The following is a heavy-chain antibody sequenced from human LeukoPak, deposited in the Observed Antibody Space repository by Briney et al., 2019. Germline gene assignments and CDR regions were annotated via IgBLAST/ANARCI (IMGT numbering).Heavy chain of an antibody. V-gene: IGHV5-51*01. J-gene: IGHJ6*03. Sequence: GESLKISXKASGSVFIRHWIGWVRQVPGKGLEWMGVIHPEDSYSRYNAAFQGQATLSVDESTSTAYLQLSSLKASDTAIYYCARQNHYYYYMDVWGRGTTVTVSS. CDR3: ARQNHYYYYMDV. CDR1: GSVFIRHW. CDR2: IHPEDSYS.